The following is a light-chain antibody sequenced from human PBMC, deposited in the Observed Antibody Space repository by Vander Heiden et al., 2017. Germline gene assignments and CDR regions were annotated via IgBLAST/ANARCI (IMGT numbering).Light chain of an antibody. CDR1: QGISSS. CDR2: AAS. CDR3: QHLNGYPLS. Sequence: DIQLTQSPYFLSASVGDRVTITCRASQGISSSLAWYQQKPEKAPRLLIYAASTLQSGVPSRFSGSGSGTEFTLTISSLQPEDFATYYCQHLNGYPLSFGGGTKVEIK. V-gene: IGKV1-9*01. J-gene: IGKJ4*01.